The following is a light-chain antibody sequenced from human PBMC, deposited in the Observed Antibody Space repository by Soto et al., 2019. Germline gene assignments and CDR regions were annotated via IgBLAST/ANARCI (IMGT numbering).Light chain of an antibody. CDR1: SSDIGASNF. CDR3: FSFTTTSTHV. Sequence: QSALTQPPSAPGSPGQSVTISCTGTSSDIGASNFVSWYQQHPGKAPKLVIYEVTKRPSGVPDRFSGSKFGNTAYLTISGLQVEDEAEYFCFSFTTTSTHVFGTGTKVTVL. J-gene: IGLJ1*01. V-gene: IGLV2-8*01. CDR2: EVT.